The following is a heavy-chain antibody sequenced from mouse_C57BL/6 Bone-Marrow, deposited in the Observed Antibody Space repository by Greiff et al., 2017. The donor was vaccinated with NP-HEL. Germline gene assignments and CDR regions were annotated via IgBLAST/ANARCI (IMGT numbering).Heavy chain of an antibody. CDR2: ISSGGSYT. CDR1: GFTFSSYG. CDR3: ARHGGLPAWFAY. V-gene: IGHV5-6*01. Sequence: EVQVVESGGDLVKPGGSLKLSCAASGFTFSSYGMSWVRQTPDKRLEWVATISSGGSYTYYPDSVKGRFTISRDNAKNTLYLQMSSLKSEDTAMYYCARHGGLPAWFAYWGQGTLVTVSA. J-gene: IGHJ3*01.